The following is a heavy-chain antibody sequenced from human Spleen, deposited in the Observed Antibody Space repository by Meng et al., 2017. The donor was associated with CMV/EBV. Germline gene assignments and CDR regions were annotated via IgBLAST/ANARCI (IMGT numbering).Heavy chain of an antibody. CDR3: ARDQGGSIAVAGTSVDYYYGMDV. Sequence: GESLKISCAASGFTFSSYWMSWVRQAPGKGLEWVANIKQDGSEKYYVDSVKGRFTISRDNAKNSLYLQMNSLRAEDTAVYYCARDQGGSIAVAGTSVDYYYGMDVWGQGTTVTVS. CDR1: GFTFSSYW. CDR2: IKQDGSEK. D-gene: IGHD6-13*01. V-gene: IGHV3-7*01. J-gene: IGHJ6*02.